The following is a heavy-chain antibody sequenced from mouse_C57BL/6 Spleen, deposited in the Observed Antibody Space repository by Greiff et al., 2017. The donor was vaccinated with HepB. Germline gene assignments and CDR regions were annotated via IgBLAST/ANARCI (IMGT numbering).Heavy chain of an antibody. CDR3: SESTGTWAMDY. V-gene: IGHV2-3*01. J-gene: IGHJ4*01. Sequence: VKLMESGPGLVAPSQSLSITCTVSGFSLTSYGVSWVRQPPGKGLEWLGVIWGDGSTNYHSALISRLSISKDNSKSQVFLKLNSLQTDDTATYYCSESTGTWAMDYWGQGTSVTVSS. CDR1: GFSLTSYG. CDR2: IWGDGST. D-gene: IGHD4-1*02.